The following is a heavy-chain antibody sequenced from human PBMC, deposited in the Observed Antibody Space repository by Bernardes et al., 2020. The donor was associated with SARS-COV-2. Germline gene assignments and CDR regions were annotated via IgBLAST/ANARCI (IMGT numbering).Heavy chain of an antibody. J-gene: IGHJ4*02. CDR1: GFTFSSYG. CDR2: ISYDGSNK. Sequence: GGSLRLSCAASGFTFSSYGMHWVRQAPGKGLEWVAVISYDGSNKYYADSVKGRFTISRDNSKNTLYLQMNSLRAEDTAVYYCAKDLQYYYGSGSYPNWGQGTLVTVSS. V-gene: IGHV3-30*18. CDR3: AKDLQYYYGSGSYPN. D-gene: IGHD3-10*01.